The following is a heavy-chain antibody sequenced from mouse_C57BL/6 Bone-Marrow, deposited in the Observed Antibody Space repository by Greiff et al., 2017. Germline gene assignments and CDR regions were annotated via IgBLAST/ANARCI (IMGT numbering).Heavy chain of an antibody. V-gene: IGHV1-69*01. CDR1: GYTFTSYW. J-gene: IGHJ2*01. CDR3: ARGGFPYYFDY. CDR2: IDPSDSYT. Sequence: VQLQQPGAELVMPGASVKLSCKASGYTFTSYWMHWVKQRPGQGLEWIGEIDPSDSYTNYNQKFKGKSTLTVDKSSSTAYMQLSSLTADDSAGYYCARGGFPYYFDYWGQGTTLTVSS.